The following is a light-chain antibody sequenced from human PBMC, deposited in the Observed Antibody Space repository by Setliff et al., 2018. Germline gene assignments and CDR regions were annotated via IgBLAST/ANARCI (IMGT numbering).Light chain of an antibody. J-gene: IGLJ1*01. CDR1: SSDIGAYDY. CDR3: SSYAASYNPYV. Sequence: QSVLTQPASVSGSPGQSITIYCTGSSSDIGAYDYVARYQQHPGKAPKLMIHDVSHRLSGVSHRFSASKSGNTASLTISGLQVEDEADYYCSSYAASYNPYVFGTGTKVTVL. CDR2: DVS. V-gene: IGLV2-14*03.